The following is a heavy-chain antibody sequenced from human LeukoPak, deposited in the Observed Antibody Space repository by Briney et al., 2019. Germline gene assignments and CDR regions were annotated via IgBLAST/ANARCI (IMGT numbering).Heavy chain of an antibody. CDR2: SILILGTA. J-gene: IGHJ6*02. V-gene: IGHV1-69*13. CDR3: ARVGYDFWSGYYTESIRDFYYYYGMDV. CDR1: GYTFTGYY. D-gene: IGHD3-3*01. Sequence: SVKVSCKASGYTFTGYYMHWVRQAPGQGLEWMGASILILGTANYQQTFQGRVTITADESTSTAYMELSSLRSEDTAVYYCARVGYDFWSGYYTESIRDFYYYYGMDVWGQGTTVTVSS.